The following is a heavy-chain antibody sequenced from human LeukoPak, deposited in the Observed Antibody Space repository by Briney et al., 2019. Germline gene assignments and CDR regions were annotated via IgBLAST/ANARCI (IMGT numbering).Heavy chain of an antibody. CDR2: ISAYSGNT. J-gene: IGHJ6*02. V-gene: IGHV1-18*01. CDR3: ARAMYCSSTSCYYYYYGMDV. Sequence: GASVKVSCKASGYTFTSYGISWVRQAPGQGLEWMGWISAYSGNTNYAQKLQGRVTMTTDTSTSTAYMELRSLRSDDTAVYYCARAMYCSSTSCYYYYYGMDVWGQGTTVTVSS. CDR1: GYTFTSYG. D-gene: IGHD2-2*01.